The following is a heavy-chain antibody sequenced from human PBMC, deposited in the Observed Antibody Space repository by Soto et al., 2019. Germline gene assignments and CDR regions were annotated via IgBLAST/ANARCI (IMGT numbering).Heavy chain of an antibody. CDR3: ARDLGFSDFDVQD. Sequence: PSETLSLTYTVSGASIRSSTFYWGWIRQPPGKGLEWIGSIYYSGSTYYNPSLKSRVTISVDTSKNQFSLKLSSVTAADTAVYYCARDLGFSDFDVQDWGQGTLVTVSS. CDR2: IYYSGST. D-gene: IGHD2-21*02. V-gene: IGHV4-39*02. CDR1: GASIRSSTFY. J-gene: IGHJ1*01.